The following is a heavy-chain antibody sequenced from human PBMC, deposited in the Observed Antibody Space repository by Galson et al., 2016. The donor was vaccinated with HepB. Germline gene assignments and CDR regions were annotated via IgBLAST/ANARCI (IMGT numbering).Heavy chain of an antibody. J-gene: IGHJ6*02. CDR3: ARSWGSGSLNYYYYAMDV. D-gene: IGHD3-10*01. V-gene: IGHV1-3*01. Sequence: SVKVSCKASGYMFTSYGIHWVRQAPGQRPEWMGWINGGNGNTKYSQKLQDRFNISRDTSAGTAYMELSSLRSADTAVYYCARSWGSGSLNYYYYAMDVWGLGTTVTVSS. CDR2: INGGNGNT. CDR1: GYMFTSYG.